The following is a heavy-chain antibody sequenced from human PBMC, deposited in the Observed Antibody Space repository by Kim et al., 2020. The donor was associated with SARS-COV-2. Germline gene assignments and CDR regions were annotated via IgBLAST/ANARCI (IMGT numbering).Heavy chain of an antibody. Sequence: ASVKVSCKASGYTFTSYAMHWVRQAPGQRLEWMGWINAGNGNTKYSQKFQGRVTITRDTSASTAYMELSSLRSEDTAVYYCARDSSGSYPYYYYGMDVWGQGTTVTVSS. CDR3: ARDSSGSYPYYYYGMDV. J-gene: IGHJ6*02. CDR1: GYTFTSYA. V-gene: IGHV1-3*01. CDR2: INAGNGNT. D-gene: IGHD1-26*01.